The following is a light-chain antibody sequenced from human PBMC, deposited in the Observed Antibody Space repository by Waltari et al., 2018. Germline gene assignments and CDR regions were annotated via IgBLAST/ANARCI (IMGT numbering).Light chain of an antibody. J-gene: IGKJ2*01. CDR3: QQYGSSVMYT. Sequence: EVVLTQSPGTLSLSPGERATLSCRASPRLMKRYVAWYHQKPGQAPTLLIYGASNRAAGIPDRCSGSGSETDFNLTISRLEPEDFGVYYCQQYGSSVMYTFGQGTRLEIK. CDR2: GAS. V-gene: IGKV3-20*01. CDR1: PRLMKRY.